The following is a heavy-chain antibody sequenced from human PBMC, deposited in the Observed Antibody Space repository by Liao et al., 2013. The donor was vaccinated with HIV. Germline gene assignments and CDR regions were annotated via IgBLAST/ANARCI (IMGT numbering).Heavy chain of an antibody. V-gene: IGHV4-59*01. CDR3: ARRKVGGDAFDF. Sequence: QVQLQESGPGLVKPSETLSLTCTVSGGSIRSYYWSWIRQPPGKGLEWIGYIGNSGSTNYNPSLKSRVTISLDTSKNQFSLMLSSVTAADTAVYYCARRKVGGDAFDFWGQGTKVTVSS. CDR1: GGSIRSYY. CDR2: IGNSGST. J-gene: IGHJ3*01. D-gene: IGHD3-16*01.